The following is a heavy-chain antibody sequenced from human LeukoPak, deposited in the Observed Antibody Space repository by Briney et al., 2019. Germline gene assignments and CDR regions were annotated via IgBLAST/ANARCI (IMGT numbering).Heavy chain of an antibody. CDR2: ISHSGNT. V-gene: IGHV4-59*08. CDR3: ARHYSTDPFDY. Sequence: AGGSLRLSCAASGFTFSNAWMSWIRQPPGKGLEWVACISHSGNTNYNPSLKTRVTISADTSKSQISLKLTSVTAADTATYYCARHYSTDPFDYWGQGTPVTVSS. D-gene: IGHD4-11*01. CDR1: GFTFSNAW. J-gene: IGHJ4*02.